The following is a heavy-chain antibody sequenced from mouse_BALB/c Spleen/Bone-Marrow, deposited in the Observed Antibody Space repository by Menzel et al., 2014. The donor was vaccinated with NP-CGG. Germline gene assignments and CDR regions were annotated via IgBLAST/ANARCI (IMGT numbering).Heavy chain of an antibody. Sequence: EVQGVESGGGLVKLGGSLKLSCAASGFTFSSYYMSWVRQTPEKRLELVAAINTNGGSTYYPDTVKGRFTISRDNAKNTLCLQMSSLKSEDTALYYCASLYDGYSVFVYWGQGTLVTVSA. CDR2: INTNGGST. CDR1: GFTFSSYY. D-gene: IGHD2-3*01. V-gene: IGHV5-6-2*01. CDR3: ASLYDGYSVFVY. J-gene: IGHJ3*01.